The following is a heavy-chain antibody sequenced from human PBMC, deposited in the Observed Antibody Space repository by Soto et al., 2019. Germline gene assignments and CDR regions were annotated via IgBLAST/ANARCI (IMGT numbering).Heavy chain of an antibody. CDR3: AKPYSDYYDYGMDV. V-gene: IGHV3-23*01. CDR2: ISASGGST. CDR1: GFTFSRNA. J-gene: IGHJ6*02. Sequence: HPVGSLRLSCAASGFTFSRNAMSWVRQAPGKGLEGVSTISASGGSTYYAASVKGRFTISRDNSKNTVYMQMNSLRAEDTAVYYCAKPYSDYYDYGMDVWGQGTTVTVSS. D-gene: IGHD4-4*01.